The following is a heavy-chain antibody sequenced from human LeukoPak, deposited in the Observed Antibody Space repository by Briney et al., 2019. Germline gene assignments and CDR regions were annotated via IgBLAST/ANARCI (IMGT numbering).Heavy chain of an antibody. Sequence: SETLSLTCTVSGASISTYFWSWIRQPPGKGLEWIGYVYSSGSTNYNPSLKSRVTISVDMSKNQSSLTLRSVTAADTAVYFCAREGYSSGWNDYWGQGILVTVSS. CDR1: GASISTYF. D-gene: IGHD6-19*01. V-gene: IGHV4-59*12. CDR3: AREGYSSGWNDY. CDR2: VYSSGST. J-gene: IGHJ4*02.